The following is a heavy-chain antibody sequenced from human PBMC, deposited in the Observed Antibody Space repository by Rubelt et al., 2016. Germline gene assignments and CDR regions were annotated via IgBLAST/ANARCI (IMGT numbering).Heavy chain of an antibody. V-gene: IGHV3-33*01. Sequence: QVQLVESGGGVVQPGRSLRLSCAASGFTFSSYGMHWVRQAPGKGLEWVAVIWYDGSNKYYADSVKGRFTISRGNSKNTLYLQMNSLRAEDTAVYYCARARGYSSGFRDYYFDYWGQGTLVTVSS. CDR1: GFTFSSYG. CDR2: IWYDGSNK. CDR3: ARARGYSSGFRDYYFDY. D-gene: IGHD5-18*01. J-gene: IGHJ4*02.